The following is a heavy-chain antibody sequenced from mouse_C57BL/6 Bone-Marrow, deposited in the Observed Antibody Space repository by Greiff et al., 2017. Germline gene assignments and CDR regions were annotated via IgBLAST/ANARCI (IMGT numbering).Heavy chain of an antibody. CDR2: ISDGGSYT. CDR1: GFTFSSYA. V-gene: IGHV5-4*01. D-gene: IGHD2-2*01. J-gene: IGHJ3*01. Sequence: EVQGVESGGGLVQPGGSLKLSCAASGFTFSSYAMSWVRQTPEKRLEWVATISDGGSYTYYPDNVKGRFTISRDNAKNNLYLQMSHLKSEDTAMYYCARDRWLRFAYWGQGTLVTVSA. CDR3: ARDRWLRFAY.